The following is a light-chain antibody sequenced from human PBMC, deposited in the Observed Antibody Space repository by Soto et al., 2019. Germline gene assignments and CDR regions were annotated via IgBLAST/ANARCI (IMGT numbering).Light chain of an antibody. V-gene: IGKV3-20*01. CDR2: GAS. Sequence: DIAWTQSPGTLSLSPGETATLSCRASLIVSSNYLAWYQQKPGQAPRLLIYGASSTATGIPDRFSGSGSGTDFPLTISRVEPEDVAVYYCQHYGTAPPRYVFGQGTKLEIK. CDR1: LIVSSNY. J-gene: IGKJ2*01. CDR3: QHYGTAPPRYV.